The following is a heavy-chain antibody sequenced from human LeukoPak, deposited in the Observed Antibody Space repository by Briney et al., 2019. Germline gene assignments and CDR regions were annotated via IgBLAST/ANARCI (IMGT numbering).Heavy chain of an antibody. CDR1: GYTFTNYG. CDR2: ISAYNGNT. V-gene: IGHV1-18*01. D-gene: IGHD6-6*01. CDR3: ARSAAARGYYYMDV. J-gene: IGHJ6*03. Sequence: ASVTVSFKASGYTFTNYGISWVRQAPGQGLEWMGWISAYNGNTNYAQKLQGRVTMTTDTSTSTAYMELRSLRSDDTAVYYCARSAAARGYYYMDVWGKGTTVTVSS.